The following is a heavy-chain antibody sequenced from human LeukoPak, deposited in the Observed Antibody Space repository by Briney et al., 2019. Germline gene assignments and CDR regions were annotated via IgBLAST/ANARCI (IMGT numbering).Heavy chain of an antibody. CDR3: AKDADCSNTNCYREFRY. J-gene: IGHJ4*02. D-gene: IGHD2-2*01. Sequence: PGRSLRLSCAASGFTFSTYAMHWVRQAPGKGLEWVAVISHDGTNKYYADSVQGRFTISRDNSKNTLYLQMNSLRAEDTAVYYRAKDADCSNTNCYREFRYWGQGTLVTVSS. CDR1: GFTFSTYA. CDR2: ISHDGTNK. V-gene: IGHV3-30*18.